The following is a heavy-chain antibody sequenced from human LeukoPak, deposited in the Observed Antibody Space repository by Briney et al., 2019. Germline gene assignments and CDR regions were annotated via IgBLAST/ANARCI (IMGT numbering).Heavy chain of an antibody. CDR2: IHSSGNT. V-gene: IGHV4-4*07. CDR3: ARDVGKAY. CDR1: GFSISTYY. D-gene: IGHD4-23*01. J-gene: IGHJ4*02. Sequence: SETLSLTCTVSGFSISTYYWSWFRQPAGKGLEWIGRIHSSGNTKYNASRQSRVSPSIDTSQNQFSLRLTSLTAADTAVYFCARDVGKAYWGEGLLAIVSS.